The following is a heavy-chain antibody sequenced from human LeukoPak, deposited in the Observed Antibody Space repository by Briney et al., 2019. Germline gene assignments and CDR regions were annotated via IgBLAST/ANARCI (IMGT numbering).Heavy chain of an antibody. CDR2: MRYDGTAQ. J-gene: IGHJ4*02. Sequence: GGSLRLSCVASGFSFSTYDMHWVRQAPGKGLEWVAFMRYDGTAQYYADSVKGRFTISRDNSKSTLYLQMNSLRSEDTALYYCAKTPTIRTIDYWGQGTLVTVSS. CDR1: GFSFSTYD. CDR3: AKTPTIRTIDY. V-gene: IGHV3-30*02. D-gene: IGHD3-3*02.